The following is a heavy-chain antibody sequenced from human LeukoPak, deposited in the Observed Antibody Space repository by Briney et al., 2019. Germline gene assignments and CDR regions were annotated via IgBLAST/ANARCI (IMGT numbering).Heavy chain of an antibody. CDR2: IGSTSI. Sequence: GGSLRLSCAVSGFCTRTYSMGWVRQAPGKGLEWVSYIGSTSIYADSVKGRFTISRDNAKNTLYLQMNSLRAEDTAVYYCARDGPPAGAVDFDYWGQGTPVTVSS. CDR1: GFCTRTYS. V-gene: IGHV3-48*01. D-gene: IGHD6-19*01. CDR3: ARDGPPAGAVDFDY. J-gene: IGHJ4*02.